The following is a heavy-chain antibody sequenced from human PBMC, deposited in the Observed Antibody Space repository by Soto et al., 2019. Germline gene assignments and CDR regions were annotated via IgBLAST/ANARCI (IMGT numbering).Heavy chain of an antibody. V-gene: IGHV4-59*12. Sequence: SETLSLTCTVSGGSISSYYWSWIRQPPGKGLEWIGDIYHSGSTNYNPSLKSRATISVDKSKNHLSLKLDSVTAADTAVYYCAREVSGIQAFEYWGQGTLVTVSS. D-gene: IGHD1-20*01. CDR3: AREVSGIQAFEY. CDR1: GGSISSYY. J-gene: IGHJ4*02. CDR2: IYHSGST.